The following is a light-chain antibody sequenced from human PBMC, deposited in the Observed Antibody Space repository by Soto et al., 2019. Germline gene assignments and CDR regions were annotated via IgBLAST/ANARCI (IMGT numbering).Light chain of an antibody. CDR3: QKYNSAPLT. V-gene: IGKV1-27*01. CDR1: QGISNY. CDR2: AAS. J-gene: IGKJ5*01. Sequence: DIKMTQSPSSLPVSVGDRVTITCRASQGISNYLAWYQQKPGKVPKLLIYAASTLQSGVPSRFSGSGSGTDFTLTISSLQPEDVATYYCQKYNSAPLTFGPGTRLEIK.